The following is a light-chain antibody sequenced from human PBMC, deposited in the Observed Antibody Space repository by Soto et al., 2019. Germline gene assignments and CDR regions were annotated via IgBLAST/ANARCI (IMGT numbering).Light chain of an antibody. CDR1: SSNIGAGYD. J-gene: IGLJ1*01. CDR3: QSYDSSLSGYV. Sequence: QSVLTQPPSVSGAPGQRVTISCTGSSSNIGAGYDVHWYQQLPGTAPKLLIYGNNNRPSGVPDRFSGSKSGTSASLAITGXQXXXEADYYCQSYDSSLSGYVFGTGTKVTVL. V-gene: IGLV1-40*01. CDR2: GNN.